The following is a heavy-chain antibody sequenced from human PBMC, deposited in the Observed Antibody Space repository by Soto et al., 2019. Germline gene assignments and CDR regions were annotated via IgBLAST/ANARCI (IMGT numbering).Heavy chain of an antibody. D-gene: IGHD1-1*01. CDR3: VQGRYPTMATPLDH. V-gene: IGHV3-9*01. CDR1: GFTFDNCG. Sequence: GGSLRLSCAASGFTFDNCGMHWVRQAPGKGLEWVSGISRDSGTIGYADSVKGRFTISRDDAKNSLYLQMNSLRREDTALYYCVQGRYPTMATPLDHWGQGTLVTVSS. J-gene: IGHJ5*02. CDR2: ISRDSGTI.